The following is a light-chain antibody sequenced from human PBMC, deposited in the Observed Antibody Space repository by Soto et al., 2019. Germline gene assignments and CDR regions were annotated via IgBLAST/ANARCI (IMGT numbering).Light chain of an antibody. Sequence: EIVLTQSPAALSLSPGERATLSCRASQSVGSYLAWYQQKPGQAPRLLIYDASNRATGIPARFSGSGSGTDFILIISGLEPEDFAVYYCQQRSNGLTFGGGTKVEIK. CDR2: DAS. CDR1: QSVGSY. CDR3: QQRSNGLT. V-gene: IGKV3-11*01. J-gene: IGKJ4*01.